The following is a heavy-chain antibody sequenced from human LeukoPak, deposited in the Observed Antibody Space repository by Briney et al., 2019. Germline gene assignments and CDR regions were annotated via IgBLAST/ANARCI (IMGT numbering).Heavy chain of an antibody. CDR1: GYTFTTSW. CDR3: ARQGGSGVSLDY. J-gene: IGHJ4*02. V-gene: IGHV5-51*01. CDR2: INPGDSDT. Sequence: GESLKISCKGSGYTFTTSWIGWVRQMPGKGLEWMAIINPGDSDTRYSPSFQGQVTISADKSISTAHLQWSSLEASDTAMYYCARQGGSGVSLDYWGQGTLVTVSS. D-gene: IGHD3-10*01.